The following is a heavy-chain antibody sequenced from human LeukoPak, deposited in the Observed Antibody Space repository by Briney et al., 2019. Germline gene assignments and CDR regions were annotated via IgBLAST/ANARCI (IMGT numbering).Heavy chain of an antibody. CDR2: IYYSGST. J-gene: IGHJ5*02. V-gene: IGHV4-30-4*01. CDR3: TREYGDDNWFDP. Sequence: PSETLSLTCTVSGGSISSGDYYWSWIRQPPGKGLEWIGYIYYSGSTCYNPSLKSRDIISVDTSKNQFSLKLSSVTAADTAVYYCTREYGDDNWFDPWGQGTLVTVSS. CDR1: GGSISSGDYY. D-gene: IGHD4-17*01.